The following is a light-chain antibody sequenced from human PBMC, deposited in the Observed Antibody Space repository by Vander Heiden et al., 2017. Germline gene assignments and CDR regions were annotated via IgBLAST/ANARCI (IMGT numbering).Light chain of an antibody. V-gene: IGLV1-40*01. J-gene: IGLJ2*01. CDR2: GNT. CDR3: QSYDSSLRGVI. Sequence: QSVLTQPPPVSGAPGQRVTISCTGSSPNIGADYDVQWYQQLPGTAPKLLIYGNTHRPSGVPDRFSGSKSGTSASLAITGLQAEDEAEYHCQSYDSSLRGVIFGGGTKLTVL. CDR1: SPNIGADYD.